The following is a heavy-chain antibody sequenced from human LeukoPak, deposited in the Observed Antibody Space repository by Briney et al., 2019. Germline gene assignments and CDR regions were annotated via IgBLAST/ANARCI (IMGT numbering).Heavy chain of an antibody. CDR1: GFTFSSYG. V-gene: IGHV3-33*01. CDR3: ARARIRSSWYFDY. J-gene: IGHJ4*02. Sequence: GRSLRLSCAASGFTFSSYGMHWVRQAPGKGLEWVAVIWYDGSNKYYADSVKGRFTISRDNSKNTLYLQMNSLRAEDTAVYYCARARIRSSWYFDYWGQGILVTVSP. D-gene: IGHD6-13*01. CDR2: IWYDGSNK.